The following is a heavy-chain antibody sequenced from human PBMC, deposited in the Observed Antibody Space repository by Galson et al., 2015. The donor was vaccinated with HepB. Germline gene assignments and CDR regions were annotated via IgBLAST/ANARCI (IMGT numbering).Heavy chain of an antibody. CDR3: AYCSGGSCYSHGFDI. Sequence: FLRLSCAGSGFTFSGYAMGWVRQAPGKGLEWVSSISASTTSTFYADSVKGRFTISRDNSKNTLFLQMNSLRAEDSAVCYCAYCSGGSCYSHGFDIRGQGTAVTVSS. CDR2: ISASTTST. D-gene: IGHD2-15*01. CDR1: GFTFSGYA. V-gene: IGHV3-23*01. J-gene: IGHJ3*02.